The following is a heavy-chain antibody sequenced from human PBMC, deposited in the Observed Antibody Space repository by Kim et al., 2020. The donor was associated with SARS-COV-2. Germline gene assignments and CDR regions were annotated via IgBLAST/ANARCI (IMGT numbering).Heavy chain of an antibody. Sequence: GGSQRLSCAASGFTFSSYGMHWVRQAPGKGLEWVAVIWYDGSNKYYADSVKGRFTISRDNSKNTLYLQMNSLRAEDTAVYYCARGAMVRGRPNWFDPWGQGTLVTVSS. CDR3: ARGAMVRGRPNWFDP. CDR1: GFTFSSYG. D-gene: IGHD3-10*01. V-gene: IGHV3-33*01. CDR2: IWYDGSNK. J-gene: IGHJ5*02.